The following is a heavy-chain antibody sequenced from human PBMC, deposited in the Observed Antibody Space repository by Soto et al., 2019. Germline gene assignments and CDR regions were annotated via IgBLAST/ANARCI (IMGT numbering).Heavy chain of an antibody. CDR1: GFTFSSYG. CDR3: AKGLELLFGWYFDL. J-gene: IGHJ2*01. Sequence: QVQLVESGGGVVQPGRSLRLSCAASGFTFSSYGIHWVRQAPGKGLEWVAVISYDGSNKYYADSVKGRFTISRDNSKNTLYLQMNSLRTEDTAVDYCAKGLELLFGWYFDLWGRGTLVTVSS. V-gene: IGHV3-30*18. CDR2: ISYDGSNK. D-gene: IGHD1-7*01.